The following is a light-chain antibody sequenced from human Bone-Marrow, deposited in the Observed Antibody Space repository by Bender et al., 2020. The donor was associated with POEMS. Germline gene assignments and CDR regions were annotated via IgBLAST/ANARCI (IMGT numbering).Light chain of an antibody. CDR2: KDS. J-gene: IGLJ3*02. Sequence: SYELTQPPSVSVSPGQTARITCSGDALPKQYAYWYQQKPGQAPVLVIYKDSERPSGIPERFSGSSSGTTVTLTISGVQAEDEADYYCQSSDSSGRMVVFGGGTKLTVL. V-gene: IGLV3-25*03. CDR1: ALPKQY. CDR3: QSSDSSGRMVV.